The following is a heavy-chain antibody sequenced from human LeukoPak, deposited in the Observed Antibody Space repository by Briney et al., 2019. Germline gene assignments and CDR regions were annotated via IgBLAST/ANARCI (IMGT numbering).Heavy chain of an antibody. CDR2: ISGTGNRT. Sequence: GGSLRLSCAASGFTFSSYAMGWVRQAPGKGLEWVAAISGTGNRTYYADSVKGRFTISRDNSKNTLFLQMNSLRAEDTAVYYCTLGMVRGVMDYWGQGTLVTVSS. V-gene: IGHV3-23*01. J-gene: IGHJ4*02. D-gene: IGHD3-10*01. CDR3: TLGMVRGVMDY. CDR1: GFTFSSYA.